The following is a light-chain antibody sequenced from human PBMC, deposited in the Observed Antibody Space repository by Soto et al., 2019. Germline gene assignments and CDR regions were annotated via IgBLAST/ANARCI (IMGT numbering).Light chain of an antibody. CDR3: QQYGSSGT. CDR2: GAS. Sequence: DIVLTQSPATLSLSPGERATLSCVASQSVSSSYLAWYQQKPGQAPRLLIYGASNRATGIPDRFSGSGSGTDFTLTISRLEPEDFAVYYCQQYGSSGTFGQGTKVDIK. J-gene: IGKJ1*01. V-gene: IGKV3-20*01. CDR1: QSVSSSY.